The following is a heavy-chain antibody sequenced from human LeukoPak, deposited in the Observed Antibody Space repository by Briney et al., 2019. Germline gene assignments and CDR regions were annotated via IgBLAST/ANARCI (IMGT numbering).Heavy chain of an antibody. CDR3: ATSMAQDVDAFHI. J-gene: IGHJ3*02. D-gene: IGHD2-21*01. Sequence: GGSLRLSCAASGFTFSSYSMNWVRQAPGKGLEWVSSISSRSTYIYYADSVKGRFTISRDNAKNSLYLQMNNLRAEDTAMFYCATSMAQDVDAFHIWGQGTMVTASS. CDR2: ISSRSTYI. V-gene: IGHV3-21*01. CDR1: GFTFSSYS.